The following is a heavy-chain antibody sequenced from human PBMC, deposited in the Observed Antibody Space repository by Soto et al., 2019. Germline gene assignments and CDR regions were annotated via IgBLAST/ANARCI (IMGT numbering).Heavy chain of an antibody. J-gene: IGHJ4*02. Sequence: GESLKISCTPSGFSFSNSGMIWVRQAPGKGLEWVSYISNSGSTIYYADSVKGRFTISRDNARSSLYLQRSSLRADDTAVYYCSRVSCPGGTCYQIQYYFDYWGQGTLVTVSS. CDR1: GFSFSNSG. V-gene: IGHV3-48*01. CDR2: ISNSGSTI. D-gene: IGHD2-15*01. CDR3: SRVSCPGGTCYQIQYYFDY.